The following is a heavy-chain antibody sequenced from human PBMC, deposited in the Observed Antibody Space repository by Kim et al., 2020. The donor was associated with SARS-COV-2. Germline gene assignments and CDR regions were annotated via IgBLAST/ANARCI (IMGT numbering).Heavy chain of an antibody. J-gene: IGHJ4*02. Sequence: ASVKVSCKASGYTFTSYAMHWVRQAPGQRLEWMGWINAGNGNTKYSQKFQGRVTITRDTSASTAYMELSSLRSEDTAVYYCARGPLYDPYFDYWGQGTLVTVSS. CDR1: GYTFTSYA. CDR3: ARGPLYDPYFDY. V-gene: IGHV1-3*01. CDR2: INAGNGNT. D-gene: IGHD3-22*01.